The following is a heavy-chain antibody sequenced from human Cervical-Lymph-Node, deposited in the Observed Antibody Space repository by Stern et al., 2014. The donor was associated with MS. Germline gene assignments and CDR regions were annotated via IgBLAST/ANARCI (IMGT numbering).Heavy chain of an antibody. V-gene: IGHV3-21*02. Sequence: EVQLVESGGGLVKPGGSLRLSCAASGFTFSSYSMNWVRQAPGTGLEWVSSISSSSSYIYYADSVNGRFHISRDNAKNALYLQMNSLRAEDTAVYYCARDSSSCYCVDYWGQGTLVTVSS. D-gene: IGHD6-13*01. CDR1: GFTFSSYS. CDR2: ISSSSSYI. CDR3: ARDSSSCYCVDY. J-gene: IGHJ4*02.